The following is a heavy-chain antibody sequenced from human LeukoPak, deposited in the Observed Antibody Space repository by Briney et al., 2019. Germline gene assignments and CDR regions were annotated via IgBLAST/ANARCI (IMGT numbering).Heavy chain of an antibody. CDR1: GGSISHYY. CDR2: IYYSGGT. CDR3: ASHPSGSYGQVDC. Sequence: PSETLSLTCTVSGGSISHYYLSWIRQPPGKGLEWIGYIYYSGGTNYNPSLKSRVTISLDTSKNQFSLKLSSVTAADTAVYYCASHPSGSYGQVDCWGQGTLVTVSS. J-gene: IGHJ4*02. V-gene: IGHV4-59*01. D-gene: IGHD1-26*01.